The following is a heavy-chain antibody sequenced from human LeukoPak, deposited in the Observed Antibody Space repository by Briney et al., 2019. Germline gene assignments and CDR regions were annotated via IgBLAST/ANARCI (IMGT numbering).Heavy chain of an antibody. CDR2: MNPNSGNT. CDR3: ARGLVVLGATSWAFDI. V-gene: IGHV1-8*01. D-gene: IGHD2-15*01. CDR1: GYTFTNYD. J-gene: IGHJ3*02. Sequence: ASVKVSCKASGYTFTNYDINWVRQAPGQGLEWMGWMNPNSGNTGYAQKFRGRVTMTRNTSITTAYMELSSLRSEDTAVYYCARGLVVLGATSWAFDIWGHGAMVTVSS.